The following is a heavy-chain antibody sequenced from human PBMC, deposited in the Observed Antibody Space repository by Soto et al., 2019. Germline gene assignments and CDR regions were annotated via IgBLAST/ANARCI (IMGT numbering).Heavy chain of an antibody. CDR1: GFIFNDHY. CDR3: ARGPNYGDWLDYFAF. CDR2: ISSSGSTI. J-gene: IGHJ4*02. Sequence: GGSLRLSCAASGFIFNDHYMGWIRQAPGKGLEWLSYISSSGSTIYYADSVKGRITISRGNARNSVYLQMNSLRAEDTAVYYSARGPNYGDWLDYFAFWGQGTLVPVSS. V-gene: IGHV3-11*01. D-gene: IGHD4-17*01.